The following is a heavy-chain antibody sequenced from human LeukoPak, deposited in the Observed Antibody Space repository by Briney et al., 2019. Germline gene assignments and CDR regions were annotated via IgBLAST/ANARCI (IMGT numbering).Heavy chain of an antibody. Sequence: GGSLRLSCAASGFTFSSYGMHWVRQAPGKGLEWVAVISYDGSNKYYADSVKGRFTISRDNSKNTLYLQMNSLRAEDTAVYYCAKNWGDILTGYPGIGMDVWGQGTTVTVSS. V-gene: IGHV3-30*18. CDR2: ISYDGSNK. CDR3: AKNWGDILTGYPGIGMDV. CDR1: GFTFSSYG. D-gene: IGHD3-9*01. J-gene: IGHJ6*02.